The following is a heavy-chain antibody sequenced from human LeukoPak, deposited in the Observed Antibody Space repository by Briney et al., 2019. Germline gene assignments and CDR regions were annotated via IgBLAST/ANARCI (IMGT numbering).Heavy chain of an antibody. Sequence: GASVKVSCKASGGTFSSYAISWVRQAPRQGLEWMGRIIPIFGIANYAQKFQGRVTITADKSTSTAYMELSSLRSEDTAVYYCAREATTHYYYYGMDVWGQGTTVTVSS. CDR2: IIPIFGIA. V-gene: IGHV1-69*04. CDR1: GGTFSSYA. CDR3: AREATTHYYYYGMDV. J-gene: IGHJ6*02. D-gene: IGHD1-1*01.